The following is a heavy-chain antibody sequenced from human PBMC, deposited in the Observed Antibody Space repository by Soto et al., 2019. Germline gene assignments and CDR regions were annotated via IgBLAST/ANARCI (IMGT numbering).Heavy chain of an antibody. V-gene: IGHV1-69*13. CDR1: GGTFSTSA. Sequence: QVQLVQSGAEVRKPWSSVKVSCVASGGTFSTSAMNWVRQSTGQGLEWVGGIIPVFGTPTYAKSLQGRVTITVDVSTTTAYMELTSLKPEDTAVYYGATQLTGDLDFWGQGTLVIVSS. CDR2: IIPVFGTP. CDR3: ATQLTGDLDF. J-gene: IGHJ4*02. D-gene: IGHD7-27*01.